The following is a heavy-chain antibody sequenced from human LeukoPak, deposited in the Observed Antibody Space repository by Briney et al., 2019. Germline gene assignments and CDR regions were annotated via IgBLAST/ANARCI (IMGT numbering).Heavy chain of an antibody. CDR3: AREGMDNWFDP. CDR1: GFTFSSYW. CDR2: IYSGGST. J-gene: IGHJ5*02. Sequence: GGSLRLSCAASGFTFSSYWMSWVRQAPGKGLEWVSVIYSGGSTYYADSVKGRFTISRDNSKNTLYLQMNSLRAEDTAVYYCAREGMDNWFDPWGQGTLVTVSS. V-gene: IGHV3-53*01. D-gene: IGHD5-24*01.